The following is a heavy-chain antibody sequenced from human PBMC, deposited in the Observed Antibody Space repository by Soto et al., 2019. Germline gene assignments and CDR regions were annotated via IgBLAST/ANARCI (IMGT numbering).Heavy chain of an antibody. CDR1: GGSISSYY. CDR2: IYYSGST. D-gene: IGHD2-2*01. J-gene: IGHJ3*02. CDR3: ARYIVVVPAAMFQHDGLPRTGSDAFDI. Sequence: SETLSLTCTVSGGSISSYYWSWIRQPPGKGLEWIGYIYYSGSTNYNPSLKSRVTISVDTSKNQFSLKLSSVTAADTAVYYCARYIVVVPAAMFQHDGLPRTGSDAFDIWGQGTMVTVSS. V-gene: IGHV4-59*08.